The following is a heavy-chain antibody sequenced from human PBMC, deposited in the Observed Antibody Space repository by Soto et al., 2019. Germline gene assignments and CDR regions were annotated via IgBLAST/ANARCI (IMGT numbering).Heavy chain of an antibody. CDR2: VYFSGGNS. Sequence: LSLTCSVSGDSIMGYHYYWGWIRQAPGKGLEWVGSVYFSGGNSYYNPSLKSRVTISVDTSYNKFFLRLNSVTAADTAVYFCAYGSSSAWIDKWGQGTLVTVSS. J-gene: IGHJ4*02. D-gene: IGHD6-25*01. CDR3: AYGSSSAWIDK. CDR1: GDSIMGYHYY. V-gene: IGHV4-39*01.